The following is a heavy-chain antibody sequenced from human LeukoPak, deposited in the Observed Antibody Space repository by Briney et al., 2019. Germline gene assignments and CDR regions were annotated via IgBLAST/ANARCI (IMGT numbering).Heavy chain of an antibody. CDR3: ARGRSTEY. Sequence: GGSLRLSCVASGFTFSLYWMTWVRQDPGKGLEWVANIKHDGSEKYYVDSVKGRFTISRDNDKKSLYLQMNSLRGEDTAVYYCARGRSTEYWGQGTLVTVSS. V-gene: IGHV3-7*01. CDR1: GFTFSLYW. J-gene: IGHJ4*02. CDR2: IKHDGSEK.